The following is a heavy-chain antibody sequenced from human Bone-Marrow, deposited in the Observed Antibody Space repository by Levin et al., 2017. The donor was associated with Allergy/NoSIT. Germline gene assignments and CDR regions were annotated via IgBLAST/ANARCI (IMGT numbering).Heavy chain of an antibody. CDR2: ISYDGSNK. J-gene: IGHJ4*02. Sequence: QRGESLKISCAASGFTFSSYAMHWVRQAPGKGLEWVAVISYDGSNKYYADSVKGRFTISRDNSKNTLYLQMNSLRAEDTAVYYCARISGAAAGRGFDYWGQGTLVTVSS. CDR3: ARISGAAAGRGFDY. CDR1: GFTFSSYA. V-gene: IGHV3-30-3*01. D-gene: IGHD6-13*01.